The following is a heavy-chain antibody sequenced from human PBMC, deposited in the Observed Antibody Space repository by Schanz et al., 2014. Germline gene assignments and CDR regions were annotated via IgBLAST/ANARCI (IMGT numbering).Heavy chain of an antibody. V-gene: IGHV3-21*01. D-gene: IGHD3-10*01. CDR1: GFPFSTYS. CDR2: IRSDNNYI. CDR3: VREDMVRGIRAFDI. Sequence: EVQLVESGGGLVEPGGSLGLSCVASGFPFSTYSIHWVRQAPGKGLEWVSYIRSDNNYIYYADSVKGRFTISRDNAKNSLFLQMNSLTAEDTAVYYCVREDMVRGIRAFDIWGQGTMVTVSS. J-gene: IGHJ3*02.